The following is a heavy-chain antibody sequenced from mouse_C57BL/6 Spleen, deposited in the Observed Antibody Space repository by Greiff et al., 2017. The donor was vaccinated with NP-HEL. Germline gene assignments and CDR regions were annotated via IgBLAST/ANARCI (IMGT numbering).Heavy chain of an antibody. CDR3: TRDQGYYSHYYAMDY. CDR1: GFTFSSYA. CDR2: ISSGGDYI. D-gene: IGHD2-12*01. Sequence: EVQVVESGEGLVKPGGSLKLSCAASGFTFSSYAMSWVRQTPEKRLEWVAYISSGGDYIYYADTVKGRFTISRDNARNTLYLQMSSLKSEDTAMYYCTRDQGYYSHYYAMDYWGQGTSVTVSS. V-gene: IGHV5-9-1*02. J-gene: IGHJ4*01.